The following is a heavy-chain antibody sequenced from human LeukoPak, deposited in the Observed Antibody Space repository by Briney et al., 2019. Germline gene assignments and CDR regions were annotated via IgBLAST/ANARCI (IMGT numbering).Heavy chain of an antibody. CDR1: GFTFSNYS. CDR2: ISSSSSYI. V-gene: IGHV3-21*01. D-gene: IGHD4-11*01. J-gene: IGHJ4*02. CDR3: ARDRLQYEGTFDY. Sequence: GGSLRLSCAASGFTFSNYSMNWVRQAPGKGLDWVSSISSSSSYIYYADSVKGRFTISRDNAKSSLYLQMNSLTAEDTAVYYCARDRLQYEGTFDYWGQGTLVTVSS.